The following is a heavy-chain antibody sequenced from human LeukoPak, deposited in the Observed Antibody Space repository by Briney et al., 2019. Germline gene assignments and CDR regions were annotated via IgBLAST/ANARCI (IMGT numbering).Heavy chain of an antibody. Sequence: GASVKVSCKASGFTFTSSAVQWVRQARGQRLEWIGWIVVGSGNTNYAQKFQERVTITRDMSTSTAYMELSSLRSEDTAVYYCALYQSSYNNYEGTFDIWGQGTTVTVSS. CDR2: IVVGSGNT. CDR1: GFTFTSSA. V-gene: IGHV1-58*01. CDR3: ALYQSSYNNYEGTFDI. J-gene: IGHJ3*02. D-gene: IGHD4-11*01.